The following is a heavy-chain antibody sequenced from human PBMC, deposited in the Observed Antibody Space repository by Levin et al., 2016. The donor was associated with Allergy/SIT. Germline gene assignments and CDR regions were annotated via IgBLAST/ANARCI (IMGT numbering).Heavy chain of an antibody. CDR3: ARLHRGATTRWFDP. Sequence: VRQMPGKGLEWMGRIDPSDSYTNYSPSFQGHVTISADKSISTAYLQWSSLKASDTAMYYCARLHRGATTRWFDPWGQGTLVTSPQ. CDR2: IDPSDSYT. J-gene: IGHJ5*02. D-gene: IGHD1-26*01. V-gene: IGHV5-10-1*01.